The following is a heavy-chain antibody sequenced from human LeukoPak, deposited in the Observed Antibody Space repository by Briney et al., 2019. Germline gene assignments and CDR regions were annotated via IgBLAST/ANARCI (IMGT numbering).Heavy chain of an antibody. CDR2: IYPGDSDT. D-gene: IGHD3-10*01. J-gene: IGHJ4*02. V-gene: IGHV5-51*01. CDR1: GYRFANYW. CDR3: ARHNADYYGSGSRLDY. Sequence: GESLKISCKGSGYRFANYWIAWVRQMPGKGLEWMGIIYPGDSDTRYSPSFQGQVTISADKSISTAYLQWSSLKASDTAMYYCARHNADYYGSGSRLDYWGQGTLVTVSS.